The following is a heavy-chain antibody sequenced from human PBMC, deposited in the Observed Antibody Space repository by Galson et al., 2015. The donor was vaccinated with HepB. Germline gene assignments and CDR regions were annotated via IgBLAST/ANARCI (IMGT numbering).Heavy chain of an antibody. CDR3: ARGIAVVPTGPQTAGEDY. V-gene: IGHV4-4*02. J-gene: IGHJ4*02. CDR2: IYHSGST. Sequence: SISSSNWWSWVRQPPGEGLEWIGEIYHSGSTNYNPSLKSRVTISLDKSKNQFSLNLSSVIAADTAVYYCARGIAVVPTGPQTAGEDYWGQGILVTVSS. CDR1: SISSSNW. D-gene: IGHD2-2*01.